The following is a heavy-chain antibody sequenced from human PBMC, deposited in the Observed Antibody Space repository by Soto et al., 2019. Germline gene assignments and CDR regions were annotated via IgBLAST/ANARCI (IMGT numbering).Heavy chain of an antibody. CDR2: VYYTGTT. V-gene: IGHV4-59*01. Sequence: PSGHLSLTCTFSGRSISRYFYIWARQPPGKGLEWIGSVYYTGTTDYNPSLKSRVTISVHTSKTQFSLNLRSVTAADTAVYYCARDLAAVTRAFDVWGRGTLVTVSS. J-gene: IGHJ4*01. D-gene: IGHD3-3*01. CDR1: GRSISRYF. CDR3: ARDLAAVTRAFDV.